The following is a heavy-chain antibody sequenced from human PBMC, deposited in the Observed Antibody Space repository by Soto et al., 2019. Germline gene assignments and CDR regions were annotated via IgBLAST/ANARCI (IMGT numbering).Heavy chain of an antibody. J-gene: IGHJ5*02. D-gene: IGHD2-15*01. V-gene: IGHV6-1*01. CDR3: ARAIIVVVVAATPVDWFDP. CDR1: GDSVSSNSAA. Sequence: SQTLSLTCAISGDSVSSNSAAWNWIRQSPSRGLEWLGRTYYRSKWYNDYAVSVKSRITINPDTSENQFSLQLNSVTPEDTAVYYCARAIIVVVVAATPVDWFDPWGQGTLVTVSS. CDR2: TYYRSKWYN.